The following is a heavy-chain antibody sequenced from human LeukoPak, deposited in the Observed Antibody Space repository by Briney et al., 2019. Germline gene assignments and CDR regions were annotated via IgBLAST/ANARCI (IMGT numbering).Heavy chain of an antibody. J-gene: IGHJ4*02. CDR1: GFTFSSCA. CDR2: ISSSSSYI. Sequence: PWGSLRLSCAASGFTFSSCAMNWVRQAPGKGLEWVSSISSSSSYIYYADSVKGRFTISRDNAKNSLYLQMNSLRAEDTAVYYCARGQWLVVEFDYWGQGTLVTVSS. CDR3: ARGQWLVVEFDY. D-gene: IGHD6-19*01. V-gene: IGHV3-21*01.